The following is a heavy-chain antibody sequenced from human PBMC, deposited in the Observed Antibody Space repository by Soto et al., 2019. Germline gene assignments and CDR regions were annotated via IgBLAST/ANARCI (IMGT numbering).Heavy chain of an antibody. CDR1: GGSITVGGYY. D-gene: IGHD1-1*01. CDR3: ARLSSGFRTRPVDA. Sequence: SETLSLTWTVSGGSITVGGYYWVWIRQPPGEGLGGIGGIYYGGNTDYSPALKSRVTISVDTAKNQVSLKLSSVNAAHTAVSYCARLSSGFRTRPVDAWGKGTTV. J-gene: IGHJ6*03. CDR2: IYYGGNT. V-gene: IGHV4-39*01.